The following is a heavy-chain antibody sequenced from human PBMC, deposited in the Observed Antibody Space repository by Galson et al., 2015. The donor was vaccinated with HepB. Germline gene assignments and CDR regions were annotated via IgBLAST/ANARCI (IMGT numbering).Heavy chain of an antibody. CDR1: GFTFSSYA. CDR3: ARGSTGIAAARPDLWWYFDY. D-gene: IGHD6-13*01. J-gene: IGHJ4*02. V-gene: IGHV3-30-3*01. Sequence: LRLSCAASGFTFSSYAMHWVRQAPGKGLEWVAVISYDGSNKYYADSVKGRFTISRDNSKNTLYLQMNSLRAEDTAVYYCARGSTGIAAARPDLWWYFDYWGQGTLVTVSS. CDR2: ISYDGSNK.